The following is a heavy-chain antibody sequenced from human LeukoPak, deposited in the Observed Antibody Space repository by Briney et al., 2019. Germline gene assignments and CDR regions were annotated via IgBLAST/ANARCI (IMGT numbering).Heavy chain of an antibody. CDR3: AKFEFGF. CDR1: GFTVSSNS. D-gene: IGHD3-16*01. CDR2: ISGSGGST. V-gene: IGHV3-23*01. Sequence: GGSLRLSCTVSGFTVSSNSMSWVRQAPGKGLEWVSAISGSGGSTYYADSVKGRFTISRDNSKNTLYLQMNSLRDEDTAVYYCAKFEFGFWGQGTLVTVSS. J-gene: IGHJ4*02.